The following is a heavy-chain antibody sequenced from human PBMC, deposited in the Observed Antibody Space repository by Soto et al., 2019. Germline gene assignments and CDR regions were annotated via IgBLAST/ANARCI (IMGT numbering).Heavy chain of an antibody. V-gene: IGHV3-23*01. CDR1: GFSLSNYA. J-gene: IGHJ4*02. CDR3: ARDCSSSSCSVWHY. D-gene: IGHD2-2*01. CDR2: ITGSADKT. Sequence: EVQLLESGGDLVQPGGSLRLSCAASGFSLSNYAMTWVRQAPGKGLEWVSGITGSADKTYYADSVKGRFIISRDNSKNTLYLQMNSLRAEDTAPYYCARDCSSSSCSVWHYWGQGTLVTVSS.